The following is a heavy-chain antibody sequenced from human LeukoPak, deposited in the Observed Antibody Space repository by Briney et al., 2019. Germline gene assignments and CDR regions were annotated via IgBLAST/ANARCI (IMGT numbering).Heavy chain of an antibody. CDR3: ARYRNEALFAFDI. V-gene: IGHV4-59*01. CDR2: IYYSGST. J-gene: IGHJ3*02. D-gene: IGHD1-14*01. CDR1: GGSISNYY. Sequence: SETLSLTCTVSGGSISNYYWSWIRQPPGKGLEWLGYIYYSGSTNYNPSLMSRVTISVDMSKTQFSLKLSSVTAADTAVYYCARYRNEALFAFDIWGQGTMVTVSS.